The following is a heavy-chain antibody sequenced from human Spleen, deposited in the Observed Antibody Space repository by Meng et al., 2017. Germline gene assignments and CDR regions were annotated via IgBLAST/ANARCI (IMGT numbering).Heavy chain of an antibody. D-gene: IGHD5-18*01. V-gene: IGHV1-2*02. CDR1: GYTFTGYY. CDR3: ARGYSYGYYFDY. Sequence: ASVKVSCQASGYTFTGYYMQWVRQAPGQGLEWMGWINPDTGSTDCAQKFQGRVTMTRDTSISTVYMEMSSLTSDDTAVYYCARGYSYGYYFDYWGQGTLVTVSS. J-gene: IGHJ4*02. CDR2: INPDTGST.